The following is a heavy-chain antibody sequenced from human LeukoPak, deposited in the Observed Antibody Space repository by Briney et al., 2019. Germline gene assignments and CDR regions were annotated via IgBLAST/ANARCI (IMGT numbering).Heavy chain of an antibody. D-gene: IGHD2-2*01. CDR1: GGSISSGSYY. V-gene: IGHV4-61*02. CDR3: ARVLPGAMWYYFDY. J-gene: IGHJ4*02. CDR2: IYTSGST. Sequence: SETLSLTCTVSGGSISSGSYYWSWIRQPAGKGLEWIGRIYTSGSTNYNPFLKSRITISVDTSKNQFSLKLSSVTAADTAVYYCARVLPGAMWYYFDYWGQGTLVTVSS.